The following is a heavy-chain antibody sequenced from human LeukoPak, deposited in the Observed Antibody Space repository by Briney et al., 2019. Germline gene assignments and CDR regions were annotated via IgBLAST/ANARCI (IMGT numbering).Heavy chain of an antibody. D-gene: IGHD3-10*01. CDR2: IYYSGST. CDR3: TRDSGTTGEVKFDP. Sequence: SETLSLTCTVSGGSISSSDHNWGWIRQPPGKGLEWIGSIYYSGSTYYNPSLKSRSTISADTSKNEFSLKMSSVTAADTAVYYCTRDSGTTGEVKFDPWGQGTLVAVSS. J-gene: IGHJ5*02. V-gene: IGHV4-39*07. CDR1: GGSISSSDHN.